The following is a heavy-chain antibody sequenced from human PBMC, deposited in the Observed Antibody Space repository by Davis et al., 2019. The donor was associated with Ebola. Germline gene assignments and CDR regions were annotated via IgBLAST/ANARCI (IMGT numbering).Heavy chain of an antibody. D-gene: IGHD4-23*01. CDR2: INHSGST. CDR3: ARGRSIRWRRNFDY. J-gene: IGHJ4*02. Sequence: SETLSSPCPAHGASFTGYYWSWIRPPPGTAPEWFGEINHSGSTNYNPSLNSRVTISVDTSKNQFSLKLSSVTAADTAVYYCARGRSIRWRRNFDYWGQGTRVTGSS. CDR1: GASFTGYY. V-gene: IGHV4-34*01.